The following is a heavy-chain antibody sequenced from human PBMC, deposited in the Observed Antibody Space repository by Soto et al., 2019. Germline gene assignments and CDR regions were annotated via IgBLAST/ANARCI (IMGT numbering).Heavy chain of an antibody. CDR2: ISGSGGST. Sequence: GGSLRLSCAASGFTFSSYAMSWVRQAPGKGLEWVSAISGSGGSTYYADSVKGRLTISRDNSKNTLYLQMNSLRAEDTAVYYCAKTTYYYGLGSYTAVFYFDFWGQGTL. CDR1: GFTFSSYA. J-gene: IGHJ4*02. D-gene: IGHD3-10*01. V-gene: IGHV3-23*01. CDR3: AKTTYYYGLGSYTAVFYFDF.